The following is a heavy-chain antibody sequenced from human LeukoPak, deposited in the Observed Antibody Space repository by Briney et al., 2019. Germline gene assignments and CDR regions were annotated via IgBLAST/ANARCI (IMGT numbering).Heavy chain of an antibody. J-gene: IGHJ5*02. CDR2: ISWNSGSI. V-gene: IGHV3-9*01. D-gene: IGHD6-19*01. CDR3: AKSSGWYLGFAWFDP. CDR1: GFTFDDYA. Sequence: GGSLRLSCAASGFTFDDYAMHWVRQAPGKGLEWVSGISWNSGSIGYADSVKGRFTISRDNVKNSLYLQMNSLRAEDTALYYCAKSSGWYLGFAWFDPWGQGTLVTVSS.